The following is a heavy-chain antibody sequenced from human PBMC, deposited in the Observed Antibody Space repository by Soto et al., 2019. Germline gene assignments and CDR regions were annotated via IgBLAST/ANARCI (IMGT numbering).Heavy chain of an antibody. CDR2: IPNDGSDQ. CDR1: GFTFSNYA. CDR3: ARAIAGRVSRAWTWLDF. D-gene: IGHD3-16*01. J-gene: IGHJ4*02. Sequence: QVQLVESGGGVVQPGRSLRLSCAASGFTFSNYAMHWVRQAPGKGLEWVAAIPNDGSDQHYADSVKGRFAISRDNSENTLSLQMNGLRAEDAAVYYCARAIAGRVSRAWTWLDFWGQGTLVTVSS. V-gene: IGHV3-30*09.